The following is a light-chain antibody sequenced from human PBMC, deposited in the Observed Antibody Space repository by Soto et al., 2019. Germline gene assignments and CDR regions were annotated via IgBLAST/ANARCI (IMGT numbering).Light chain of an antibody. V-gene: IGLV2-8*01. Sequence: QSALTQPPSASGSPGQSVTISCTGTSSDVGGSNYVSWYQQHPGKAPKLMIYEVSRRPSGVPDRFSGSKSGNTASLTVSGLQAEDEAHYYCSSYAGSNNLVFGGGTKLTVL. CDR2: EVS. J-gene: IGLJ2*01. CDR1: SSDVGGSNY. CDR3: SSYAGSNNLV.